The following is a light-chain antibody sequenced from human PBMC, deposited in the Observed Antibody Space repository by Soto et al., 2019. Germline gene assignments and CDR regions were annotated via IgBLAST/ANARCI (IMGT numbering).Light chain of an antibody. J-gene: IGKJ2*01. CDR1: QSISSS. Sequence: DIQMTQSPPTLSASAGDRVTITYRASQSISSSLAWYQQKPGKAPKLLIYKASSLESGVPSRFSGSGSGTEFSLTFSSLQPDDFATYYRQQYDSYSYTFGQGTKLEIK. CDR3: QQYDSYSYT. CDR2: KAS. V-gene: IGKV1-5*03.